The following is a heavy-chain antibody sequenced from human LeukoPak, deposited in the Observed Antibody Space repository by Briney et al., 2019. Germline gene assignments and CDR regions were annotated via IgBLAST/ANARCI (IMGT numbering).Heavy chain of an antibody. CDR1: GGTFSSYA. D-gene: IGHD4-17*01. V-gene: IGHV1-46*01. CDR3: ARVDYGDLDY. J-gene: IGHJ4*02. Sequence: GASVKVSCKASGGTFSSYAISWVRQAPGQGLEWMGIINPSGGSTSYAQKFQGRVTMTRDMSTSTVYMELSSLRSEDTAVYYCARVDYGDLDYWGQGTLVTVSS. CDR2: INPSGGST.